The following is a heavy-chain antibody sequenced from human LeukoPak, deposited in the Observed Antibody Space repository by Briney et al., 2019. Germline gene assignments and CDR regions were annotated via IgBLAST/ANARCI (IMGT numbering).Heavy chain of an antibody. Sequence: GGSLRLSCAASGFTFSGSAMHWVRQASGKGLEWVGRIRSKANSYATAYAASVKGRFTISRDDSKNTAYLQMNSLKTEDTAVYYCTSPVYGDYLTVFDYWGQGTLVTVSS. CDR1: GFTFSGSA. V-gene: IGHV3-73*01. D-gene: IGHD4-17*01. CDR2: IRSKANSYAT. CDR3: TSPVYGDYLTVFDY. J-gene: IGHJ4*02.